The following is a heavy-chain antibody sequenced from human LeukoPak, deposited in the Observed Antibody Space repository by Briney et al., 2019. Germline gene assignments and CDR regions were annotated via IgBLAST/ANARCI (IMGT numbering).Heavy chain of an antibody. V-gene: IGHV3-30*18. D-gene: IGHD2-15*01. Sequence: PGRSLRLSCAASGFTFISYGMHWVRQAPGKGLEWVAVISYDGSNKYYADSVKGRFTISRDNSKNTLYLQMNSLRAEDTAVYYCAKEIFSPRHGMDVWGKGTTVTVSS. CDR1: GFTFISYG. CDR2: ISYDGSNK. CDR3: AKEIFSPRHGMDV. J-gene: IGHJ6*04.